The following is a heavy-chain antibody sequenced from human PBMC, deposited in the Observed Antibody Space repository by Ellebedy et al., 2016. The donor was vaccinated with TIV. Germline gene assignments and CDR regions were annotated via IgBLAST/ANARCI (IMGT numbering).Heavy chain of an antibody. V-gene: IGHV3-23*01. J-gene: IGHJ2*01. D-gene: IGHD1-20*01. CDR3: AKGLTGNRGGWGWYFDL. Sequence: PGGSLRLSCAASGFTLSSYGMNWVRQAPGKGLEWVSGIPIAGVGTYNTASVKGRFTISRDNSKNTLFLQMSSLRVEDTAVYYCAKGLTGNRGGWGWYFDLWGRGTLVTVSS. CDR1: GFTLSSYG. CDR2: IPIAGVGT.